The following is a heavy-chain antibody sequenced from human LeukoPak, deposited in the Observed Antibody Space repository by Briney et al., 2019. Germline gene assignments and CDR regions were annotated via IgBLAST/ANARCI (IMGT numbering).Heavy chain of an antibody. D-gene: IGHD3-16*01. Sequence: GGSLRLSCAASGFIFGDYTVNWVCQAPGKGLEWISYISRTSSTIYYADSVKGRFTISRDNAKNSLYLQMNGLRAEDTAVYYCARGLGDTFFDYWGQGTLVAVSS. CDR2: ISRTSSTI. CDR1: GFIFGDYT. CDR3: ARGLGDTFFDY. J-gene: IGHJ4*02. V-gene: IGHV3-48*01.